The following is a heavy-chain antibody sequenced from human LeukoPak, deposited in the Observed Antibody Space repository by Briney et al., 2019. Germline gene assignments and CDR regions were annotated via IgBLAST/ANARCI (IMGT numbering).Heavy chain of an antibody. J-gene: IGHJ4*02. CDR1: GFTFSSYA. CDR3: ARALPERATVAAYFDY. D-gene: IGHD5-24*01. Sequence: GRSLRLSCAASGFTFSSYAIHWVRQAPGKGLEWVAVISYDGSDKYYADSGKGQFTISRDNSKNTLYLQMNSLRAEDTAVYYCARALPERATVAAYFDYWGQGTLVTVSS. V-gene: IGHV3-30-3*01. CDR2: ISYDGSDK.